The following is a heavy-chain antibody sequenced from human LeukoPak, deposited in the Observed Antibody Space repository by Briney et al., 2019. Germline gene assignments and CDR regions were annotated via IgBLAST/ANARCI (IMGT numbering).Heavy chain of an antibody. V-gene: IGHV3-21*01. Sequence: GGSLRLSCAASGVTVSSNHMSWVRQAPGKGLEWVSSISSSSSYIYYADSVKGRFTISRDNAKNSLYLQMNSLRAEDTAVYYCARDSQLRFLEWLSNDAFDIWGQGTMVTVSS. D-gene: IGHD3-3*01. CDR1: GVTVSSNH. CDR3: ARDSQLRFLEWLSNDAFDI. CDR2: ISSSSSYI. J-gene: IGHJ3*02.